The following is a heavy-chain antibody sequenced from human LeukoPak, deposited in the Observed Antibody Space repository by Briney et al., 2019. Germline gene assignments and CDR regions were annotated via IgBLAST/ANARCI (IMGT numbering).Heavy chain of an antibody. CDR2: ISGSGGST. Sequence: GGSLRLSCAASGFTISSNYMSWLRQAPGKALEGGSAISGSGGSTYYADSVKGRFTISRDNSKNTLYLQMNSVRAEATAVYYCAKDGVWLQSNFDYWGQGTLVTVSS. V-gene: IGHV3-23*01. CDR1: GFTISSNY. D-gene: IGHD5-24*01. J-gene: IGHJ4*02. CDR3: AKDGVWLQSNFDY.